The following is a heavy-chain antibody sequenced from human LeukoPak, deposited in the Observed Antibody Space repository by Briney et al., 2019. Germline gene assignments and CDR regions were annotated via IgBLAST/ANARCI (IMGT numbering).Heavy chain of an antibody. CDR2: IKQDGSEK. V-gene: IGHV3-7*01. D-gene: IGHD6-13*01. CDR1: GFTFSSYW. CDR3: ARDSSSWYYYYYYYYYMDV. Sequence: PGGSLRLSCAASGFTFSSYWMSWVRQAPGKGLEWVANIKQDGSEKYYVDSVKGRFTISRDNAKNSLYLQMNSLRAEDTAVYYCARDSSSWYYYYYYYYYMDVWGKGTTVTVSS. J-gene: IGHJ6*03.